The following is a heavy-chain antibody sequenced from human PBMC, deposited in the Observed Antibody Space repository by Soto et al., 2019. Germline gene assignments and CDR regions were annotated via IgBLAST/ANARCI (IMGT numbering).Heavy chain of an antibody. CDR2: INAGNGNT. Sequence: QVQLVQSGAEVKKPGASVKVSCKDSGHTFTSYAMHWVRQAPGQRLEWMGWINAGNGNTKYSQKFQGRFSITGDPSVSTAYMELSSLRCEDTAVYYCAIGPGGPDGPGDYWGQGTLVTVSS. J-gene: IGHJ4*02. V-gene: IGHV1-3*01. CDR3: AIGPGGPDGPGDY. CDR1: GHTFTSYA. D-gene: IGHD2-15*01.